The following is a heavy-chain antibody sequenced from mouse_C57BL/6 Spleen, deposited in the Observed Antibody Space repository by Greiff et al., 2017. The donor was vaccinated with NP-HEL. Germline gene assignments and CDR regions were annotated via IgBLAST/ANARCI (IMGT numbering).Heavy chain of an antibody. V-gene: IGHV1-7*01. CDR2: INPSSGYT. Sequence: QVHVKQSGAELAKPGASVKLSCKASGYTFTSYWMHWVKQRPGQGLEWIGYINPSSGYTKYNQKFKDKATLTADKSSSTAYMQLSSLTYVDSAVYYCARWDYDYAMDYWGQGTSVTVSS. CDR1: GYTFTSYW. D-gene: IGHD2-4*01. CDR3: ARWDYDYAMDY. J-gene: IGHJ4*01.